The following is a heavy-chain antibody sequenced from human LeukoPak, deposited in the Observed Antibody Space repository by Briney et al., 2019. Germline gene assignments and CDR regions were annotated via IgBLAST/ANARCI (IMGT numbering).Heavy chain of an antibody. CDR3: ASQNAYWYDSSGYYYGPLTY. CDR1: GGSISSGGYY. CDR2: IYYSGST. D-gene: IGHD3-22*01. J-gene: IGHJ4*02. Sequence: SETLSLTCTVSGGSISSGGYYWTWIRQPPGKGLEWIGSIYYSGSTYYNPSLKSRVTISVDTSKNQFSLKLSSVTAADTAVYYCASQNAYWYDSSGYYYGPLTYWGQGTLVTVSS. V-gene: IGHV4-39*01.